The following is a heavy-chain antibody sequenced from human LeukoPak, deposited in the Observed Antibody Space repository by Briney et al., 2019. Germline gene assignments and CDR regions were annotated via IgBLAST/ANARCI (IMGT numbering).Heavy chain of an antibody. V-gene: IGHV4-4*07. CDR1: GFTFSSYW. D-gene: IGHD3-22*01. J-gene: IGHJ3*02. CDR3: ARDGYYDSSGYGGDAFDI. Sequence: GSLRLSCAASGFTFSSYWMSWVRQAPGKGLEWIGRIYTSGSTNHNPSLKSRVTMSVDTSKNQFSLKLSSVTAADTAVYYCARDGYYDSSGYGGDAFDIWGQGTMVTVSS. CDR2: IYTSGST.